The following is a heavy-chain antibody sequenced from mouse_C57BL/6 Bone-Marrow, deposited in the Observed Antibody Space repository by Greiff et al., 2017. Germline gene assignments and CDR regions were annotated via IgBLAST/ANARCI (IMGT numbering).Heavy chain of an antibody. V-gene: IGHV6-3*01. Sequence: EVMLVESGGGLVQPGGSMKLSCVASGFTFSNYWTNWVRQSPEKGLEWVAQIRLKSDNYATHYAESVKGRFTISRDDSKSSVYLQMNNLRAEDTGIYYCITGTGYWGQGTSVTVSS. CDR2: IRLKSDNYAT. D-gene: IGHD4-1*01. CDR3: ITGTGY. CDR1: GFTFSNYW. J-gene: IGHJ4*01.